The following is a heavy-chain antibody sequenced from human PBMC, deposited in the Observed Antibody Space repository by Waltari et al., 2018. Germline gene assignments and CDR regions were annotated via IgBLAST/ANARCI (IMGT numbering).Heavy chain of an antibody. J-gene: IGHJ4*02. Sequence: QVQMVASGGGVVQPGESLSLSCAASGFTCSTRGLPWLRQAPGKGLEWVAYIRSDGSNINYADSVKGRFTISRDNSKNTLYLQMNSLRAEDTAVYYCATYSASRGFNYWGQGTLVTVSS. CDR2: IRSDGSNI. V-gene: IGHV3-30*02. CDR1: GFTCSTRG. D-gene: IGHD6-13*01. CDR3: ATYSASRGFNY.